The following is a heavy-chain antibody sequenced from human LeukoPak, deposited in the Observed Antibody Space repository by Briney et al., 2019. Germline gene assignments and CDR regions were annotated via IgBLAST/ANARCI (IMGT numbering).Heavy chain of an antibody. J-gene: IGHJ3*02. V-gene: IGHV4-39*01. D-gene: IGHD5-18*01. Sequence: SETLSLTCTVSGASISSSSYFWGWIRQPPGKGLEYIGSVYYSGSTYYNPSLRSRVTISVDRSKNQFSLRLNSVTAADTAVYYCARPLDTTLVNAFDIWGPGTMVTVS. CDR2: VYYSGST. CDR1: GASISSSSYF. CDR3: ARPLDTTLVNAFDI.